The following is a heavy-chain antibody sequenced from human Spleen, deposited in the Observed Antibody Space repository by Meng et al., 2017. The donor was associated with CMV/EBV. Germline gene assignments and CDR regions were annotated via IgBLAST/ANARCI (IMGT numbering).Heavy chain of an antibody. CDR3: AKGSSGSYFGGRDV. D-gene: IGHD1-26*01. V-gene: IGHV3-33*07. Sequence: GGSLRLSCAASGFTFSRFAIYWVRQAPGKGLECVAVIWYNGSNKYYADAVKGRFTISRDNSKNTLYLQMTSLRAEDTAVYYCAKGSSGSYFGGRDVWGQGTTVTVSS. CDR1: GFTFSRFA. J-gene: IGHJ6*02. CDR2: IWYNGSNK.